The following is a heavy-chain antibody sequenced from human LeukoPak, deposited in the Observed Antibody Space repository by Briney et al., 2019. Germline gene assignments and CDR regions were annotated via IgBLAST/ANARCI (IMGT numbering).Heavy chain of an antibody. CDR3: ARDRIIYGDYGDAFDI. J-gene: IGHJ3*02. CDR2: ISSSSSYI. CDR1: GFTFSSYS. D-gene: IGHD4-17*01. V-gene: IGHV3-21*01. Sequence: GGSLRLSCAASGFTFSSYSMNWVRQAPGKGLEWVSSISSSSSYIYYADSVKGRFSISRDNAKNSLYLQMNSLRVEDTAVYYCARDRIIYGDYGDAFDIWGQGTMVTVSS.